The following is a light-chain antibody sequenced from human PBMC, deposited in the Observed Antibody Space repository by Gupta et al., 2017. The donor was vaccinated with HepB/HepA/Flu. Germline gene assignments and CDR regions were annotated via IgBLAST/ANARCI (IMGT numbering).Light chain of an antibody. Sequence: EIVLTQSPGTLSLSPGERATLSCRASQSVSSSYLAWYQQKPGQAPRLLIYGASSSATGIPDRFSGSGSETDFTLTSMRRENEDFAVYNEQQDGRSQTFGEGTKVEIK. CDR3: QQDGRSQT. J-gene: IGKJ4*02. V-gene: IGKV3-20*01. CDR2: GAS. CDR1: QSVSSSY.